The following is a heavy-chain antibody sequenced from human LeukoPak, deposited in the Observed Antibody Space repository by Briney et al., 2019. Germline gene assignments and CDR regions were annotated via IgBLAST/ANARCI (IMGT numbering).Heavy chain of an antibody. Sequence: GGSLRLSRAASGFTFSSYGMHWVRQAPGKGLEWVAVISYDGGNKYYADSVKGRFTISRDNSKNTPYLQMNSLRAEDTAVYYCAKDLPLWTLDYWGQGTLVTVSS. CDR2: ISYDGGNK. V-gene: IGHV3-30*18. J-gene: IGHJ4*02. CDR3: AKDLPLWTLDY. D-gene: IGHD3-10*01. CDR1: GFTFSSYG.